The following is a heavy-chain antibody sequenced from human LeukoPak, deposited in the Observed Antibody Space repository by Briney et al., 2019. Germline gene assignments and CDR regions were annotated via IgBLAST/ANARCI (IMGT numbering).Heavy chain of an antibody. D-gene: IGHD6-13*01. Sequence: GGSLRLSCATSGFTLSIFWMNWVRQASGKGLEWVANIEDDGNKKNYVDSVKGRFTISRDNVKNSIYLQMNSLRADDTAVYYCARGRGIALWGQGTLVTVSS. CDR3: ARGRGIAL. J-gene: IGHJ4*02. V-gene: IGHV3-7*01. CDR2: IEDDGNKK. CDR1: GFTLSIFW.